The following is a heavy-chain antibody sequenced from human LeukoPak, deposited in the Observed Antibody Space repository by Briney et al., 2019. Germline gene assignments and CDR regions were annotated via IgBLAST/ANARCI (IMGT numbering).Heavy chain of an antibody. CDR3: ARVITAAEAVDY. CDR2: IYYSGST. Sequence: SETLSLTCTVSGGSISSGAYYWSWIRQHPGKGLEWIGYIYYSGSTYYNPSLKSRVTITVDTSKNQFSLRLSSVTAADTAVYYCARVITAAEAVDYWGQGTLVTVSS. V-gene: IGHV4-31*03. CDR1: GGSISSGAYY. J-gene: IGHJ4*02. D-gene: IGHD6-13*01.